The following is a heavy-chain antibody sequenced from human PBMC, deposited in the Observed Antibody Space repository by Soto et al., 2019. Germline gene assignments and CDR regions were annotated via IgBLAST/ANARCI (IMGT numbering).Heavy chain of an antibody. CDR2: IYYSGST. CDR1: GGSISSSSYY. Sequence: SETLSLTCTVSGGSISSSSYYWGWIRQPPGKGLEWIGSIYYSGSTYYNPSLKSRVTISVDTSKNQFSLKLSSVTAADTAVYYCARRPLDIAARPRGYFDYWGQGTLVTVSS. V-gene: IGHV4-39*01. J-gene: IGHJ4*02. D-gene: IGHD6-6*01. CDR3: ARRPLDIAARPRGYFDY.